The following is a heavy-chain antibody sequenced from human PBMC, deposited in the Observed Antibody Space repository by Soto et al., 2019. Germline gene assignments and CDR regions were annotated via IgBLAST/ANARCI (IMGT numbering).Heavy chain of an antibody. CDR1: GFTFSSYG. V-gene: IGHV3-23*01. J-gene: IGHJ4*02. Sequence: GGSLRLSCAASGFTFSSYGMTWVRQAPGKGLEWVSTISVTGTTTYYADSVKGRFTISRDNSKNTLYLQMNSLRTEDTAVYYCVKAVYLLDFDYWGQGTLVTVSS. D-gene: IGHD2-8*01. CDR2: ISVTGTTT. CDR3: VKAVYLLDFDY.